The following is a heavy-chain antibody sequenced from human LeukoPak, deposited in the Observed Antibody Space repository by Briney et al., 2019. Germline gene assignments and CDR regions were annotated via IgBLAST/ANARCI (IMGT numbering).Heavy chain of an antibody. V-gene: IGHV1-2*02. D-gene: IGHD3-9*01. CDR2: INPNSGGT. CDR1: GYTFTGYY. CDR3: ARYGILTGYFRNWFDP. J-gene: IGHJ5*02. Sequence: APVKVSCKASGYTFTGYYMHWVRQAPGQGLEWMGWINPNSGGTNYAQKFQGRVTMTRDTSISTAYMELSRLRSDDTAMYYCARYGILTGYFRNWFDPWGQGTLVTVSS.